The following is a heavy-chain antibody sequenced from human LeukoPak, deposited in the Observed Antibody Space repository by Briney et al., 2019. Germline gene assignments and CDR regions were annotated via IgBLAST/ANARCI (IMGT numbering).Heavy chain of an antibody. D-gene: IGHD2-15*01. CDR3: AREPRSPGGRGRPFDF. J-gene: IGHJ4*02. Sequence: PSETLSLTCTVSGGSISSYFWSWIRQPPGKGLEWIGYIYYSGTTNYNPSLKSRVTISVDTSKNQFSLMLSSVTAADTAVYYCAREPRSPGGRGRPFDFWGQGTLVTVSS. CDR2: IYYSGTT. V-gene: IGHV4-59*01. CDR1: GGSISSYF.